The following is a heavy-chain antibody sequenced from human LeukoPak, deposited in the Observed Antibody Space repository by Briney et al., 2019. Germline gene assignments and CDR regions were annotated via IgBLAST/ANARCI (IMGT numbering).Heavy chain of an antibody. CDR1: GFTFSSYS. CDR3: ARVGSSGWRADY. J-gene: IGHJ4*02. V-gene: IGHV3-21*01. CDR2: ISSSSSYI. D-gene: IGHD6-19*01. Sequence: PGGSLRLSCAASGFTFSSYSMNWVRQAPGKGLEWVSSISSSSSYIYYADSVKGRFTISRDNAKNSLYLQMNRLRAEDTAVYYCARVGSSGWRADYWGQGTLVTVSS.